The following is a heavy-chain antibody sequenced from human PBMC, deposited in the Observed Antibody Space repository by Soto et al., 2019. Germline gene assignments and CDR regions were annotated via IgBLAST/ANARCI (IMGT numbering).Heavy chain of an antibody. Sequence: QVQLVESGGGVVQPGRSLRLSCAASGFTFSSYAMHWVRQAPGKGLEWVAVISYDGSNKYYADSVKGRFTISRDNSKNTLYLQMNSLRADDTGVYYCAREYYYDSSGHIYWYFDLWGRGTLVTVSS. V-gene: IGHV3-30-3*01. CDR3: AREYYYDSSGHIYWYFDL. J-gene: IGHJ2*01. CDR2: ISYDGSNK. D-gene: IGHD3-22*01. CDR1: GFTFSSYA.